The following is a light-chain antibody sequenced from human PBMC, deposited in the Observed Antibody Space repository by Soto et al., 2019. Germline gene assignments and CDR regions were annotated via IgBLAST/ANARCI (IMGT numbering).Light chain of an antibody. CDR1: DSDVGGYDY. V-gene: IGLV2-14*03. Sequence: QSALTQPASVSGSPGQSITISCTGTDSDVGGYDYVSWYQQHPGKAPKLMIYEVINRPSGVSNRFSGSKSANTASLTISGLQAEDEADYYCNSYTSTSTLVFGGGTKLTVL. CDR3: NSYTSTSTLV. CDR2: EVI. J-gene: IGLJ3*02.